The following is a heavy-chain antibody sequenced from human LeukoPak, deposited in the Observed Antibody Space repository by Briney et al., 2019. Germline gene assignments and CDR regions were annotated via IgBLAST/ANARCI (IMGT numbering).Heavy chain of an antibody. CDR2: ISYSGSP. Sequence: PSETLSLTCSVSGGSISSDYWSCIRQPPGKGLQWLAFISYSGSPDYNPSLKSRVTISIDTSKNHFSLKLTSVTSADTAVYYCARGGASSRYFDFWGQGTLVTISS. V-gene: IGHV4-59*01. D-gene: IGHD6-13*01. CDR1: GGSISSDY. J-gene: IGHJ4*02. CDR3: ARGGASSRYFDF.